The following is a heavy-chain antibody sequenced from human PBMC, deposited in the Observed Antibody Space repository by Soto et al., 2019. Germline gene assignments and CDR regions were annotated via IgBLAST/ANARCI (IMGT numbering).Heavy chain of an antibody. CDR3: ARLDYSKRTGTFDY. D-gene: IGHD1-1*01. J-gene: IGHJ4*02. CDR1: GGSFSGYY. V-gene: IGHV4-34*01. Sequence: SETLSLTCAVYGGSFSGYYWSWIRQPPGRGLEWIGEINHSGSTNYNPSLKSRVTISVDTSKNQFSLKLSSVTAADTAVYYCARLDYSKRTGTFDYWGQGTLVTVS. CDR2: INHSGST.